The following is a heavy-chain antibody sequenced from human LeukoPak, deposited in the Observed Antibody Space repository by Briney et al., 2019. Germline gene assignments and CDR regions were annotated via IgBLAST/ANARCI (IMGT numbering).Heavy chain of an antibody. Sequence: GGSLRLSCAASGFTFSSYSMNWVRQAPGKGLEWVSHISSSSSYIYYADSVKGRFTISRDNAKNSLFLQMNSMRAEDTAVYYCARDPDTAIVINWFDPWGQGTLVTVSS. CDR3: ARDPDTAIVINWFDP. V-gene: IGHV3-21*01. D-gene: IGHD5-18*01. J-gene: IGHJ5*02. CDR1: GFTFSSYS. CDR2: ISSSSSYI.